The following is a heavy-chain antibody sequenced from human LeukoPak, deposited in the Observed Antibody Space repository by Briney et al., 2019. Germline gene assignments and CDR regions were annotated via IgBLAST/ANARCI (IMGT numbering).Heavy chain of an antibody. Sequence: ASVKVSCKASGYTFTSYYMHWVRQAPGQGLEWMGTINPSSGSTNYAQRFQGRVTMTSDTPTSTVYMELSSLRSEDTAVYYCARAVTGTRRFDYWGQGTLVTVSS. CDR2: INPSSGST. J-gene: IGHJ4*02. CDR3: ARAVTGTRRFDY. CDR1: GYTFTSYY. V-gene: IGHV1-46*01. D-gene: IGHD6-19*01.